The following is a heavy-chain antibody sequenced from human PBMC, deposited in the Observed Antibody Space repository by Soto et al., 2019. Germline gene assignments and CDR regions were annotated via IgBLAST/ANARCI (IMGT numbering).Heavy chain of an antibody. D-gene: IGHD4-17*01. CDR2: INPSGGST. CDR1: GYTFTSYY. Sequence: ASVKVSCKASGYTFTSYYMHWVRQAPGQGLEWMGIINPSGGSTSYAQKFQGRVTMTRDTSTSTVYMELSSLRSEDTAVYYCASRSTIYGDYAFYYYYGMDVWGQGTTVIVSS. J-gene: IGHJ6*02. V-gene: IGHV1-46*01. CDR3: ASRSTIYGDYAFYYYYGMDV.